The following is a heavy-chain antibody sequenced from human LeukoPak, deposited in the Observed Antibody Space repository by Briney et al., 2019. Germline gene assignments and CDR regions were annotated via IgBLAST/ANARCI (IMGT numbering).Heavy chain of an antibody. CDR3: ARVLTNYDFWSGYSYYFDY. J-gene: IGHJ4*02. CDR1: GDSVSSNTVA. D-gene: IGHD3-3*01. V-gene: IGHV6-1*01. Sequence: SQTLSLTCAISGDSVSSNTVAWNWIRQSPSRGLEWLGRTYYRSKWDNDYAVSVKSRITINPDTSKNQFSLQLNSVTPEDTAVYYCARVLTNYDFWSGYSYYFDYWGQGTLVTVSS. CDR2: TYYRSKWDN.